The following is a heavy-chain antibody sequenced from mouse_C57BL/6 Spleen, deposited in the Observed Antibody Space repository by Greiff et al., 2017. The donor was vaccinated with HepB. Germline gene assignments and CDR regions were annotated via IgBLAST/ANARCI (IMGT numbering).Heavy chain of an antibody. D-gene: IGHD1-1*01. V-gene: IGHV5-4*01. Sequence: EVQGVESGGGLVKPGGSLKLSCAASGFTFSSYAMSWVRQTPEKRLEWVATISDGGSYTYYPDNVKGRFTISRDNAKNNLYLQMSHLKSEDTAMYYCARDRGYYGSREYYFDYWGQGTTLTVSS. CDR3: ARDRGYYGSREYYFDY. J-gene: IGHJ2*01. CDR1: GFTFSSYA. CDR2: ISDGGSYT.